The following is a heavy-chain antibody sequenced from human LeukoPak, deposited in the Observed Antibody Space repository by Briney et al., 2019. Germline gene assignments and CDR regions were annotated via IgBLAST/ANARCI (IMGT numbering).Heavy chain of an antibody. Sequence: PGRSLRLSCAASGFTFSSYAMHWVRQAPGKGLEWVAVISYDGSNKYYADSVKGRFTISRDNSKNTLYLQMNSLRAEDTAVYYCARASDGWAPSDCWGQGTLVTVSS. CDR1: GFTFSSYA. CDR3: ARASDGWAPSDC. D-gene: IGHD5-24*01. J-gene: IGHJ4*02. CDR2: ISYDGSNK. V-gene: IGHV3-30-3*01.